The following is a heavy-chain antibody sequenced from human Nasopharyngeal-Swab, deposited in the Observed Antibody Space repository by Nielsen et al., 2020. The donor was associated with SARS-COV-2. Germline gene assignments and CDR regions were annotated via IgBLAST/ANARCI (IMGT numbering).Heavy chain of an antibody. V-gene: IGHV3-30*03. Sequence: GESLKISCAASGFTFSSYGMHWVRQAPGKGLEWVAVISYDGSNKYYADSVKGRFTISRDNSKITLDLQMNSLRVEDTAVYYCVRDMRGAYAFDIWGQGTMVTVSS. CDR2: ISYDGSNK. CDR3: VRDMRGAYAFDI. D-gene: IGHD2-2*01. J-gene: IGHJ3*02. CDR1: GFTFSSYG.